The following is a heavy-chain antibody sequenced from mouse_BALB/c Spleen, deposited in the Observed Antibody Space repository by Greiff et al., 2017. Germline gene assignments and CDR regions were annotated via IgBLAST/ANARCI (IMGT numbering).Heavy chain of an antibody. CDR3: ASPYDYDEGAYAMDY. CDR1: GFSLTSYG. Sequence: VKLEESGPGLVAPSQSLSITCTVSGFSLTSYGVHWVRQPPGKGLEWLGVIWAGGSTNYNSALMSRLSISKDNSKSQVFLKMNSLQTDDTAMYYCASPYDYDEGAYAMDYWGQGTSVTVSS. D-gene: IGHD2-4*01. J-gene: IGHJ4*01. V-gene: IGHV2-9*02. CDR2: IWAGGST.